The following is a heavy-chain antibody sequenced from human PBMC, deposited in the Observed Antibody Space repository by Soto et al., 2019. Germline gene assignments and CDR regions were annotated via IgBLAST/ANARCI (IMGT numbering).Heavy chain of an antibody. CDR1: GGSVSSYY. V-gene: IGHV4-59*08. D-gene: IGHD4-4*01. CDR3: ARHSSRNYALPYFYY. Sequence: PSETLSLTCTVSGGSVSSYYWSWIRQSPGKGLEWIGYIYYSGNTKYKPSLKSRFTISVDTSMNQFSLKVSSATAADTALYYCARHSSRNYALPYFYYWGLGALVTVST. J-gene: IGHJ4*02. CDR2: IYYSGNT.